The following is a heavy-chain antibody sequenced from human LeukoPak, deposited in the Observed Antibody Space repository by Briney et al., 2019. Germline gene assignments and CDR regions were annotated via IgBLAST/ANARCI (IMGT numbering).Heavy chain of an antibody. J-gene: IGHJ4*02. V-gene: IGHV1-46*01. Sequence: ASVKVSCKASGYTFTSYYMHWVRQAPGQGLEWMGIINPSGGSTSYAQKFQGRVTMTRDMSTSTVYMELSSPRSEDTAVYYCARDPGVGATLYYFDYWGQGTLVTVSS. D-gene: IGHD1-26*01. CDR1: GYTFTSYY. CDR3: ARDPGVGATLYYFDY. CDR2: INPSGGST.